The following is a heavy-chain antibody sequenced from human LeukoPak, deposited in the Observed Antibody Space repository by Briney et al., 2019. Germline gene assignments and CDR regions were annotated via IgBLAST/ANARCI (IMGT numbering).Heavy chain of an antibody. Sequence: GGSLRLSCAASGFTFRTCTMNWVRQAPGKGLEWVSSISSGNTYIYYADSVKGRFAISRDNAKNSLYLQMNNLRAEDTAVYYCARDLQREQWLVHDAFDIWGQGTIVTVSS. J-gene: IGHJ3*02. CDR2: ISSGNTYI. CDR3: ARDLQREQWLVHDAFDI. V-gene: IGHV3-21*01. D-gene: IGHD6-19*01. CDR1: GFTFRTCT.